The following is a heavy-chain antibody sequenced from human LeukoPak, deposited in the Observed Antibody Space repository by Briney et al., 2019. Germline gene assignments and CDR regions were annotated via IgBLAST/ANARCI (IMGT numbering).Heavy chain of an antibody. D-gene: IGHD3-16*02. J-gene: IGHJ4*02. CDR1: GFSFSNAW. V-gene: IGHV3-7*02. CDR2: IKQDGSEK. CDR3: ARLTFGGVIGFDY. Sequence: GGSLRLSCAASGFSFSNAWMSWVRQAPGKGLEWVANIKQDGSEKNHVDSVKGRFTIARDNAKNSLYLQMNSLRAEDTAVYYCARLTFGGVIGFDYWGQGTLVTVSS.